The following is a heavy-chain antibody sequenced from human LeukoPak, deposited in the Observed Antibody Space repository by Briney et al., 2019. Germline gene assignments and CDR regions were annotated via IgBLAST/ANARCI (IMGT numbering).Heavy chain of an antibody. CDR3: ARSPPRVYCSGGSCYSLDWFDP. CDR2: INHSGST. J-gene: IGHJ5*02. D-gene: IGHD2-15*01. CDR1: GGSFSGYY. Sequence: SETLSLTCAVYGGSFSGYYWSWIRQPPGKGLEWIGEINHSGSTNYNPSLKSRVTISVDTSKSQFSLKLSSVTAADTAVYYCARSPPRVYCSGGSCYSLDWFDPWGQGTLVTVSS. V-gene: IGHV4-34*01.